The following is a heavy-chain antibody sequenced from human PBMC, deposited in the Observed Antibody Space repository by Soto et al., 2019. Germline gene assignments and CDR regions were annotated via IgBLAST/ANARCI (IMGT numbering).Heavy chain of an antibody. J-gene: IGHJ3*01. V-gene: IGHV4-31*03. CDR3: ARRSPPVTTSSFDF. CDR1: GASISRGSYY. D-gene: IGHD4-17*01. Sequence: QVLLQESGPGLVKPSETLSVTCTVSGASISRGSYYWSWVRHHPGKGLEWIGYIHDSGTTYYNPSLKSRILISLDTSSNQFSLKLTSVTAADTAVYYCARRSPPVTTSSFDFCGQGLMVTVSS. CDR2: IHDSGTT.